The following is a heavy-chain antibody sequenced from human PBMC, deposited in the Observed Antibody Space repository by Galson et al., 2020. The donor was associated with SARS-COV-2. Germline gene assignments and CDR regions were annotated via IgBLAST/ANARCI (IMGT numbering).Heavy chain of an antibody. Sequence: GESLKISCAASGFTFNSYWMHWVRQAPGKGLEWVARINSDGSSANYADSVKGRFTISRDNAKNSLYLQMNSLRAEDTAVYYCARVAPSILYSYGWYYFDYWGQGTLVTVSS. CDR2: INSDGSSA. V-gene: IGHV3-74*01. CDR1: GFTFNSYW. CDR3: ARVAPSILYSYGWYYFDY. D-gene: IGHD5-18*01. J-gene: IGHJ4*02.